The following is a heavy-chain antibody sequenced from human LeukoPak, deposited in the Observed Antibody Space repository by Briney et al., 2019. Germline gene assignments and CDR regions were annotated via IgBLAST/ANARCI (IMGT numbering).Heavy chain of an antibody. Sequence: PSETLSLTCTISGGSISDYFWTWVRQPAGKGLEWIGRDSATGSTNYNPSLKSRITMSVDTSKNQFSLKLSSVTAADTAVYYCARDDLVWGGINWFDPWGQGTLVIVSS. J-gene: IGHJ5*01. D-gene: IGHD2-8*01. CDR1: GGSISDYF. V-gene: IGHV4-4*07. CDR2: DSATGST. CDR3: ARDDLVWGGINWFDP.